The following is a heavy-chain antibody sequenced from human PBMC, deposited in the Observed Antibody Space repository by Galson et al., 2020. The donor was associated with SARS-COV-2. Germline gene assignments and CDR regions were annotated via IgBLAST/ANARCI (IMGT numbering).Heavy chain of an antibody. Sequence: GGSLRLSCAASGFTFSSYAMHWVRQAPGKGLEWVAVISYDGSNKYYADSVKGRFAISRDNSKNTLYLQMNSLRAEDTAVYYCARGGSSYPYYMDVWGKGTTVTVSS. CDR3: ARGGSSYPYYMDV. D-gene: IGHD6-13*01. J-gene: IGHJ6*03. V-gene: IGHV3-30*09. CDR1: GFTFSSYA. CDR2: ISYDGSNK.